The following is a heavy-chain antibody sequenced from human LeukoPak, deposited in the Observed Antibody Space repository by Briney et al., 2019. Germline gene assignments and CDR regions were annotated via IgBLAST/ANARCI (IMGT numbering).Heavy chain of an antibody. CDR1: GFIFSTYA. J-gene: IGHJ4*02. CDR3: ARDDIIVGATTLDY. D-gene: IGHD1-26*01. Sequence: GRSLRLSCEASGFIFSTYAMHWVRQAPGKGLEWLAVISSDGSNKYHVDSVKGRFTISRDNSKNTLYLEMDSVRLGDTAVHYCARDDIIVGATTLDYWGQGTLVTVSS. V-gene: IGHV3-30*04. CDR2: ISSDGSNK.